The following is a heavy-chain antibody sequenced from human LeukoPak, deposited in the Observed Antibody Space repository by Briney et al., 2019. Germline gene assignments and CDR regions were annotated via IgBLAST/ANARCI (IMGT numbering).Heavy chain of an antibody. J-gene: IGHJ3*02. CDR1: GYSISSGYY. D-gene: IGHD5-12*01. CDR3: ARDRIGYDQRPNAFDI. V-gene: IGHV4-38-2*02. Sequence: PSETLSLTCTVSGYSISSGYYWGWIRQPPGKGLEWIGSIYHSGSTYYNPSLKSRVTISVDTSKNQFSLKLSSVTAADTAVYYCARDRIGYDQRPNAFDIWGQGTMVTVSS. CDR2: IYHSGST.